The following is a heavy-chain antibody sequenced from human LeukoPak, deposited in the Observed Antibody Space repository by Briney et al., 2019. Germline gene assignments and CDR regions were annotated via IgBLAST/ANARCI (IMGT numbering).Heavy chain of an antibody. CDR1: GFTFSNYA. CDR3: AKTTVKYNWFDP. J-gene: IGHJ5*02. Sequence: GGSLRLSCAASGFTFSNYAMSWVRQAPGKGLEWVSGINNSGGSTYYADSVKGRFTISRDDSKNTLYLQMNSLRAEDTAVYYCAKTTVKYNWFDPWGQGTLVTVSS. V-gene: IGHV3-23*01. D-gene: IGHD4-17*01. CDR2: INNSGGST.